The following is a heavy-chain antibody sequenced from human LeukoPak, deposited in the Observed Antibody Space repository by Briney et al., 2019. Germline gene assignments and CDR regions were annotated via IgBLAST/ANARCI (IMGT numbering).Heavy chain of an antibody. V-gene: IGHV3-21*01. D-gene: IGHD3-9*01. CDR1: GFTFSNYN. CDR2: ISSRSSYI. CDR3: ARDRETTGYEY. Sequence: PGGSLRLSCAASGFTFSNYNMNWVRQAPGKGLEWVSSISSRSSYIYSADSVKGRFTISRDNDKNSRYLEMNSLRGGDTAVYFCARDRETTGYEYWGQGTLVTVSS. J-gene: IGHJ4*02.